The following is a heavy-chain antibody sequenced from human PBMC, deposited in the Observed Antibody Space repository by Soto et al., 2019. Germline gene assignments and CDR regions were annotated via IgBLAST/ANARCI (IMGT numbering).Heavy chain of an antibody. CDR3: ARVDGSGYDFWSGSSPRNFYGMDV. CDR1: GFIFSNYW. J-gene: IGHJ6*02. D-gene: IGHD3-3*01. CDR2: IKQDGSEK. Sequence: LRLSCAASGFIFSNYWMNWVRQAPGKGLEWVANIKQDGSEKNYVDSVRGRFTISRDNAKLYLQMNSLGAEDTAVYYCARVDGSGYDFWSGSSPRNFYGMDVWGQGTTVTVSS. V-gene: IGHV3-7*01.